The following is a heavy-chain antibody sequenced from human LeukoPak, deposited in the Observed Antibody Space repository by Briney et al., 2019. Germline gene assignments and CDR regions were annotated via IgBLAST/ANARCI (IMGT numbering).Heavy chain of an antibody. Sequence: GGSLRLSCAASGFTFSGSAMHWVRQASGKGLEWVGRIRSKANSYATAYAASVKGRFTISRDDSKNTAYLQMNSLKTEDTAVYYCTRHGYSSGWYDYWAREPWSPSPQ. V-gene: IGHV3-73*01. CDR1: GFTFSGSA. J-gene: IGHJ4*02. CDR2: IRSKANSYAT. CDR3: TRHGYSSGWYDY. D-gene: IGHD6-19*01.